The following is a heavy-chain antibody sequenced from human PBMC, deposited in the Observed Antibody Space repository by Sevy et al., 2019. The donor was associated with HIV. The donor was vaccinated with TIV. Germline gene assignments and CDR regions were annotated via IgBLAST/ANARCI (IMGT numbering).Heavy chain of an antibody. V-gene: IGHV3-7*01. J-gene: IGHJ4*02. D-gene: IGHD6-13*01. Sequence: GGSLRLSCAASGFSLNPYWMSWVRQAPGKGLEWVANIKQDGSVTYYVDSVKGRFTISGDNARNFLFLQMNSLRAEDTARYYCVRAVAADGSFWGQGTLVTVSS. CDR3: VRAVAADGSF. CDR1: GFSLNPYW. CDR2: IKQDGSVT.